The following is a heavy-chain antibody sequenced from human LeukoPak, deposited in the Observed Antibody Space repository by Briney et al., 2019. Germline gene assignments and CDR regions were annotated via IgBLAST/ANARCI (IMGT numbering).Heavy chain of an antibody. Sequence: GGSLRLSCAASGFTFSSYAMNWVRQAPGKGLEWVSGITGSGGSTFYADSVKGRFTISRDNSKNTLYLQMNSLRAEGTAVYYCAKDRVCSGGSCYFDYWGQGTLVTVSS. CDR1: GFTFSSYA. D-gene: IGHD2-15*01. V-gene: IGHV3-23*01. CDR3: AKDRVCSGGSCYFDY. J-gene: IGHJ4*02. CDR2: ITGSGGST.